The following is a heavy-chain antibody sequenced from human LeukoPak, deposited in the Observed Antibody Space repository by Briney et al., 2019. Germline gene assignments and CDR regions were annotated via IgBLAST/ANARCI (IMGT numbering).Heavy chain of an antibody. CDR1: GFTFSSYA. D-gene: IGHD3-3*01. CDR2: ISGSGGST. J-gene: IGHJ3*02. CDR3: AKPLRITTFGVVTTDAFDI. V-gene: IGHV3-23*01. Sequence: PGGSLRLSCAASGFTFSSYAMSWVRQAPGKGLEWVSAISGSGGSTYYADSVKGRFTISRDNSKNTLYLQMNSLRAEDTAVYYCAKPLRITTFGVVTTDAFDIWGQGTMVTVSS.